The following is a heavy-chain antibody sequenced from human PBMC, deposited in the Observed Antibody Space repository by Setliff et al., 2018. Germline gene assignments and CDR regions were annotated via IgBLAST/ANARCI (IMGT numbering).Heavy chain of an antibody. V-gene: IGHV4-34*01. CDR3: ARGFLRYDSGTYYTY. Sequence: PSETLSLTCAVQGGPFSGYYWSWIRQPPGKGLESIGDINHSGGTNYNPSLKRRVTVSIDTSKNHFSLKLSSVTAADTAVYYCARGFLRYDSGTYYTYWGQGTLVTVSS. D-gene: IGHD3-10*01. CDR2: INHSGGT. J-gene: IGHJ4*02. CDR1: GGPFSGYY.